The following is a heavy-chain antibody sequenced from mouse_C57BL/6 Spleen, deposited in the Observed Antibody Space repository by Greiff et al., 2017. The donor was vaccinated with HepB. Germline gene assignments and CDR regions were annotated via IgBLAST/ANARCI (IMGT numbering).Heavy chain of an antibody. J-gene: IGHJ1*03. CDR3: ARSAYYSNFYWYFDV. CDR2: INPNYGTT. D-gene: IGHD2-5*01. CDR1: GYSFTDYN. V-gene: IGHV1-39*01. Sequence: VQLQQSGPELVKPGASVKISCKASGYSFTDYNMNWVKQSNGKSLEWIGVINPNYGTTSYNQKFKGKATLTVDQSSSTAYLQRNSLTSEDSAVYYCARSAYYSNFYWYFDVWGTGTTVTVSS.